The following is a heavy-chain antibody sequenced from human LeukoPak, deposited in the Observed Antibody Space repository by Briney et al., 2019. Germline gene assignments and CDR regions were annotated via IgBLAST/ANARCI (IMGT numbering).Heavy chain of an antibody. V-gene: IGHV3-30-3*01. J-gene: IGHJ4*02. CDR3: AKDMTTVTTSLVGY. CDR2: ISYDGSNK. CDR1: GFTFSSYA. Sequence: PGGSLRLSCAASGFTFSSYAMHWVRQAPGKGLEWVAVISYDGSNKYYADSVKGRFTISRDNSKNTLYLQMNSLRAEDTAVYYCAKDMTTVTTSLVGYWGQGTLVTVSS. D-gene: IGHD4-17*01.